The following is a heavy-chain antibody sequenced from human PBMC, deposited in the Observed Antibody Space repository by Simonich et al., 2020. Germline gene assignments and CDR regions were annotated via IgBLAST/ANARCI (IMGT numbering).Heavy chain of an antibody. CDR3: ARATRIAAAGYFDY. J-gene: IGHJ4*02. D-gene: IGHD6-13*01. CDR2: IYPSGCT. CDR1: GYSISSGYY. Sequence: QVQLQESGPGLVKPSETLSLTCAVSGYSISSGYYWGWIRQPPGKGLEWIGSIYPSGCTYYNPSLKSRVTISVDTSKNQFSLKLSSVTAADTAVYYCARATRIAAAGYFDYWGQGTLVTVSS. V-gene: IGHV4-38-2*01.